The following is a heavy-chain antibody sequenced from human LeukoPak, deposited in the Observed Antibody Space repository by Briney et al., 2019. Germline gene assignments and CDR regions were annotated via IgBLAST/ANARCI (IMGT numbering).Heavy chain of an antibody. CDR2: IKQDGSER. Sequence: GGSLRLSCAASGFTFSNYWMHWVRQAPGKGLERVANIKQDGSERYYVDSVKGRFTIARDNAKNSFYLQMNSLRAEDTAVYYCVRNFDYWGQGTLVTVSS. CDR3: VRNFDY. V-gene: IGHV3-7*01. J-gene: IGHJ4*02. CDR1: GFTFSNYW.